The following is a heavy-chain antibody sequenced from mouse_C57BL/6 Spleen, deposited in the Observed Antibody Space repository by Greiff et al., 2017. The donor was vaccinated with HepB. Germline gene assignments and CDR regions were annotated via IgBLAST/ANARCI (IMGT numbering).Heavy chain of an antibody. J-gene: IGHJ2*01. Sequence: EVKLVESEGGLVQPGSSMKLSCTASGFTFSDYYMAWVRQVPEKGLEWVANINYDGSSTYYLDSLKSRFIISKDNAKNILYLQMSSLKSEDTATYYCARLYYSSYEGFFDYWGQGTTLTVSS. CDR3: ARLYYSSYEGFFDY. D-gene: IGHD2-5*01. CDR2: INYDGSST. CDR1: GFTFSDYY. V-gene: IGHV5-16*01.